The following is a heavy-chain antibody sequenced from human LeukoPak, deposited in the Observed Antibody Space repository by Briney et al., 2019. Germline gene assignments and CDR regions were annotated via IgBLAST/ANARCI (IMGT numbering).Heavy chain of an antibody. V-gene: IGHV4-59*08. CDR1: GGSISSYY. Sequence: SETLSLTCTVSGGSISSYYWSWIRQPPGKGLEWIGYIYYSGSTNHNPSLKSRVTISLDTSKNQLSLKMSSVTAADTAVYYCARHRRRPLSITGTRWFDPWGQGTLVTVSS. D-gene: IGHD1-20*01. CDR3: ARHRRRPLSITGTRWFDP. CDR2: IYYSGST. J-gene: IGHJ5*02.